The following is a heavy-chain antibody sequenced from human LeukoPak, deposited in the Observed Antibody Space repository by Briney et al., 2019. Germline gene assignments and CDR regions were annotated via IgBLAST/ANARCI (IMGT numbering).Heavy chain of an antibody. CDR2: IIPIFGTA. D-gene: IGHD2-15*01. CDR1: GGTFSSYA. V-gene: IGHV1-69*13. J-gene: IGHJ4*02. CDR3: VYLGYCSGGSCYSGDFDY. Sequence: ASVKVSCKASGGTFSSYAISWVRQAPGQGLEWMGGIIPIFGTANYAQKFQGRVTITADESTSTAYMELSSLRSEDTAVYYCVYLGYCSGGSCYSGDFDYWGQGTLVTVSS.